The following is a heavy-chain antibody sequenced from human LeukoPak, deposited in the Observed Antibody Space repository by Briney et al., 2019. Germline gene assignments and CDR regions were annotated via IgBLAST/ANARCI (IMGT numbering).Heavy chain of an antibody. CDR3: ARTWNIGAFDI. CDR2: IWYDGSNK. V-gene: IGHV3-33*01. CDR1: GFTFNSYG. J-gene: IGHJ3*02. Sequence: TGGSLRLSCAASGFTFNSYGMHWVRQAPGKGLEWVTVIWYDGSNKYYADSVKGRFTISRDNSKNMLYLQMNGLRAEDTAVYYCARTWNIGAFDIWGQGTMVTVSP. D-gene: IGHD1/OR15-1a*01.